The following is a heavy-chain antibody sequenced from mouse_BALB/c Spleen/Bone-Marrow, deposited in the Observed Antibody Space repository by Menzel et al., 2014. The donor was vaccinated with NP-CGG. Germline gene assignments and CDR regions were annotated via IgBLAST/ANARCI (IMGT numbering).Heavy chain of an antibody. CDR1: GYTFTSYW. Sequence: QVQLKQSGADLVKPGASVKLSCKASGYTFTSYWMHWVKQRPGQGLEWIGEIDPSDSYTNYNQKFKGKATLTVDKSSSTAYMQLSSLTSEDSAVYYCARGLYGGSVYWGQGTTLTVSS. J-gene: IGHJ2*01. CDR3: ARGLYGGSVY. V-gene: IGHV1-69*02. CDR2: IDPSDSYT. D-gene: IGHD1-1*02.